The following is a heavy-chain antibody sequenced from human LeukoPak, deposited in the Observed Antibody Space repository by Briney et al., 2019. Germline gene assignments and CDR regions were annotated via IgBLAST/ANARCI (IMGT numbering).Heavy chain of an antibody. V-gene: IGHV4-59*01. Sequence: SETLSLTCTVSSGSISNYYGSWIRQPRGKGLEWIAYIDYSGSTVYNPSLKSRVTISMDTSKRQFSLKLSSVTAADAAVYYCAGEDYGGYRFDYWGQGSLVTVSS. CDR1: SGSISNYY. J-gene: IGHJ4*02. CDR2: IDYSGST. CDR3: AGEDYGGYRFDY. D-gene: IGHD4-23*01.